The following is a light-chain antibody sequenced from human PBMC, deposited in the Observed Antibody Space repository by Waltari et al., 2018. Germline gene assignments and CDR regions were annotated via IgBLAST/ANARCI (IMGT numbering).Light chain of an antibody. Sequence: EIVLTQSPGTLSLSPGERATLSCRASQSVSSSYLAWYQQKPGQPPRPLIYGASSRATGITDRFSGSGSGTDFTLTISSLEPEDFAVYYCQQYRSSRTFGQGTKLEIK. CDR3: QQYRSSRT. V-gene: IGKV3-20*01. J-gene: IGKJ2*02. CDR2: GAS. CDR1: QSVSSSY.